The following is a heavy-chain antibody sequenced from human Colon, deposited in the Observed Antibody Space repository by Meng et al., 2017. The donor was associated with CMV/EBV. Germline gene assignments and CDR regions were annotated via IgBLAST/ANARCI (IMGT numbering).Heavy chain of an antibody. CDR3: ARMNLHLGELMFDF. D-gene: IGHD5-24*01. Sequence: SETLSLTCSVSGDPMNSHSYYWAWMRQPPGKGLEWIGSIGDGGSTYDNPSLKSRVITSLDASKKEFSLKVTSVTAADTAVYYCARMNLHLGELMFDFWGQGTLVTVSS. V-gene: IGHV4-39*07. CDR2: IGDGGST. J-gene: IGHJ4*02. CDR1: GDPMNSHSYY.